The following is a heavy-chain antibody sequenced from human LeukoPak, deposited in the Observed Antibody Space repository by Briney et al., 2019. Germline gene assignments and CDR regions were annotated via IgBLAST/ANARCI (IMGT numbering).Heavy chain of an antibody. CDR3: ARVAVYYDY. J-gene: IGHJ4*02. Sequence: SETLSLTCTVSGYSISSGYYWGWIRQPPGKGLEWIGSIYHSGSTYYNPSLKSRVTISVDTSKSQFSLKLSSVTAADTAVYYCARVAVYYDYWGQGTLVTVSS. CDR2: IYHSGST. V-gene: IGHV4-38-2*02. CDR1: GYSISSGYY. D-gene: IGHD1-26*01.